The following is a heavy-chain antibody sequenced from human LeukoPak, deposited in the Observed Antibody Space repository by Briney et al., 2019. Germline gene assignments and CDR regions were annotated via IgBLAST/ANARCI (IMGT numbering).Heavy chain of an antibody. Sequence: SETLSLTCAVYGGSFSGYYWSWIRQPPGKGLEWIGEINRSGSTNYNPSLKSRVTISVDTSKNQFSLKLSSVTAADTAVYYCARGASYYYYGMDVWGQGTTVTVSS. J-gene: IGHJ6*02. CDR2: INRSGST. V-gene: IGHV4-34*01. CDR1: GGSFSGYY. CDR3: ARGASYYYYGMDV.